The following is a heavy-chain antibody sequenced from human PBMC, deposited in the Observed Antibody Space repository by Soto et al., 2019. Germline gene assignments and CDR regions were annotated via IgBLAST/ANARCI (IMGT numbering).Heavy chain of an antibody. Sequence: QVQLQESGPGLVKPSGTLSLTCAVSSGSISSSNWWSWVRQPPGKGLEWIGEIYHSGSTNYNPSLKSRVTIPVDKSKNQFSLKLSSVTAADTAVYYCARTGVTFGGVIVSYYFDYWGQGTLVTVSS. V-gene: IGHV4-4*02. CDR2: IYHSGST. CDR1: SGSISSSNW. D-gene: IGHD3-16*02. CDR3: ARTGVTFGGVIVSYYFDY. J-gene: IGHJ4*02.